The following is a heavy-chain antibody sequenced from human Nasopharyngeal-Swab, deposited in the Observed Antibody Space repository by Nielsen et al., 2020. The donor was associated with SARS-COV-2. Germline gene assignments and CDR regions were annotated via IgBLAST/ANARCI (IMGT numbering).Heavy chain of an antibody. CDR3: ARDKNFKAAAGTRVWFDP. Sequence: GESLKISCAASGFTFSRYWMSWVRQAPGKGLEWVANIKQGGSEKYYVDSVKGRFTISRDNAKNSLYLQMNSLRAEDTAVYYCARDKNFKAAAGTRVWFDPWGQGTLVTVSS. CDR1: GFTFSRYW. D-gene: IGHD6-13*01. J-gene: IGHJ5*02. V-gene: IGHV3-7*01. CDR2: IKQGGSEK.